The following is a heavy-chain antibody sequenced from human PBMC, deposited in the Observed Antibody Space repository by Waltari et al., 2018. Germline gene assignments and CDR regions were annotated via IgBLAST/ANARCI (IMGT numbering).Heavy chain of an antibody. CDR3: ARSRGMTYLDF. CDR1: GFSLSRSGLT. Sequence: QITLKESGPTVVKPTETLTLTCNFSGFSLSRSGLTVSWIRQPPGKALEWLAVIYWDDDTSYSPFRRTRLTITKDTSKNSVVLTLANMDPGDTAAYFCARSRGMTYLDFWGQGILVTVSS. J-gene: IGHJ4*02. V-gene: IGHV2-5*02. D-gene: IGHD3-10*01. CDR2: IYWDDDT.